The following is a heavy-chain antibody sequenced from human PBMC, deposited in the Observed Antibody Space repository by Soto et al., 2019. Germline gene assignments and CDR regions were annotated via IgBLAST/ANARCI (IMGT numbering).Heavy chain of an antibody. Sequence: GASVKVSCKASGYTFTDYYMHWVRQAPGQGLEWMGWINPNSGGTNYAQKFQGRVTMTRDTSISTAYMELSRLRSDDTAVYYCARGSVVVVAATNWGYYYYGMDVWGQGTTVTVSS. V-gene: IGHV1-2*02. CDR2: INPNSGGT. CDR3: ARGSVVVVAATNWGYYYYGMDV. CDR1: GYTFTDYY. D-gene: IGHD2-15*01. J-gene: IGHJ6*02.